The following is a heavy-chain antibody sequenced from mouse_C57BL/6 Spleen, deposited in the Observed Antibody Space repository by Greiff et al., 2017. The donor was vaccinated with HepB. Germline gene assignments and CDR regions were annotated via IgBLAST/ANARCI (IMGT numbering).Heavy chain of an antibody. CDR2: IYPGDGDT. J-gene: IGHJ4*01. CDR3: ARGIITTVVTSMDY. V-gene: IGHV1-82*01. CDR1: GYAFSSSW. Sequence: QVQLQQSGPELVKPGASVKISCKASGYAFSSSWMNWVKQRPGKGLEWIGRIYPGDGDTNYNGKFKGKATLTADKSSSTAYIQLSSLTSEDSAVYFCARGIITTVVTSMDYWGQGTSVTVSS. D-gene: IGHD1-1*01.